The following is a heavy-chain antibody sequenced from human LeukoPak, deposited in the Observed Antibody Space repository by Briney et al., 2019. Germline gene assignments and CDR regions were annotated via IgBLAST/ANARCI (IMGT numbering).Heavy chain of an antibody. J-gene: IGHJ3*02. Sequence: SETLSLACTVSGGSISSYYWSWIRQPPGKGLEWIGYIYYSGSTNYNPSLKSRVTISVDTSKNQFSLKLSSVTAADTAVYYCARAPLYSGSYWGAFDIWGQGTMVTVSS. CDR1: GGSISSYY. D-gene: IGHD1-26*01. V-gene: IGHV4-59*01. CDR2: IYYSGST. CDR3: ARAPLYSGSYWGAFDI.